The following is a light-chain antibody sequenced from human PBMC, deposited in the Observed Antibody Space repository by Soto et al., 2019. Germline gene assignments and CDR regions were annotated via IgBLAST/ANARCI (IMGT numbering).Light chain of an antibody. CDR2: AAS. CDR1: QAISSW. J-gene: IGKJ3*01. Sequence: DIQMTQSPSSVSASVGDRVTISCRASQAISSWLVWYQQKPGKAPKLRIYAASSLQSGVPSRFSGSGSETDFTLTISSLQPEDFATYYCQQVNNFPLPFGPGTKVDIK. CDR3: QQVNNFPLP. V-gene: IGKV1D-12*01.